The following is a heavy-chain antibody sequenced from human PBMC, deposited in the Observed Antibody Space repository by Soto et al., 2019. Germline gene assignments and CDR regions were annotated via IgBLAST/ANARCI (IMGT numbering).Heavy chain of an antibody. CDR2: IIPIFGTA. J-gene: IGHJ4*02. Sequence: RASVKVSCKASGGTFSSYAISWVRQAPGQGLEWMGGIIPIFGTANYAQKFQGRVTITADKSTSTAYMELSSLRSEDTAVYYCAISRPSSSSAPDYWGQGTLVTVSS. CDR3: AISRPSSSSAPDY. CDR1: GGTFSSYA. D-gene: IGHD6-6*01. V-gene: IGHV1-69*06.